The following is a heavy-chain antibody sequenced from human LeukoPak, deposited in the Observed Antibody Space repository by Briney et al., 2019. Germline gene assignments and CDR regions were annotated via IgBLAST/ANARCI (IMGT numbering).Heavy chain of an antibody. D-gene: IGHD3-3*01. CDR3: ATDRGWRTSGYYLYYFEY. Sequence: GGSLRLSCAASGFIFTNYFMSWVRQAPGKGLEWVASIKHDGSEKYYVDSVRGRFTISRDNTMNSLFLQMSSLRAEDTAVYYCATDRGWRTSGYYLYYFEYWGQGTLVTYSS. V-gene: IGHV3-7*01. CDR1: GFIFTNYF. CDR2: IKHDGSEK. J-gene: IGHJ4*02.